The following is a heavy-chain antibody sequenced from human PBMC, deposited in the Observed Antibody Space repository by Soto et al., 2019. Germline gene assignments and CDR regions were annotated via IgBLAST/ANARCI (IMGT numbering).Heavy chain of an antibody. J-gene: IGHJ6*03. D-gene: IGHD6-6*01. V-gene: IGHV3-23*01. Sequence: PGGSLRLSCAASGFTFSSYAMSWVRQAPGKGLEWGSAISGSGGSTYYADSVKGRFTISRDNSKNTLYLQMNSLRAEDTAVYYCAKDTAGACIAARPGFRYYYYYMDVWGKGTTVTVSS. CDR2: ISGSGGST. CDR3: AKDTAGACIAARPGFRYYYYYMDV. CDR1: GFTFSSYA.